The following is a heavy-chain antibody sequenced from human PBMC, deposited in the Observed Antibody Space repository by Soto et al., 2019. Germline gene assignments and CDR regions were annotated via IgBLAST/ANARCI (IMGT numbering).Heavy chain of an antibody. J-gene: IGHJ6*02. Sequence: PGGSLRLSCAASGFTFSSYGMHWVRQAPGKGLEWVAVISYDGSNKYYADSVKGRFTISRDNSKNTLYLQMNSLRAEDTAVYYCAKDTTSGRDFWSGFYYYGMDVWGQGTTVTVSS. V-gene: IGHV3-30*18. CDR3: AKDTTSGRDFWSGFYYYGMDV. CDR2: ISYDGSNK. CDR1: GFTFSSYG. D-gene: IGHD3-3*01.